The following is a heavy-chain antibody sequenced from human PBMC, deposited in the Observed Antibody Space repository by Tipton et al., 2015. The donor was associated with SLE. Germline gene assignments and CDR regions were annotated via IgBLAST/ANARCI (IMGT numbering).Heavy chain of an antibody. Sequence: TLSLTCTVSGGSISSSNNYLDWIRQPPGKGLEWIGTIYYSGSALYNPSLRNRVTMSLDTSKNQFSLKLSSVTAADTAVYYCARDLRGYNSEFGYYYYMDVWGKGTTATVSS. CDR2: IYYSGSA. CDR1: GGSISSSNNY. J-gene: IGHJ6*03. CDR3: ARDLRGYNSEFGYYYYMDV. D-gene: IGHD3-22*01. V-gene: IGHV4-39*07.